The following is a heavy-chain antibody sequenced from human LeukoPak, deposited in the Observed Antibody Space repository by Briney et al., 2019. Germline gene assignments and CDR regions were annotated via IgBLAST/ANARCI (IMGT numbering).Heavy chain of an antibody. J-gene: IGHJ4*02. CDR1: GYIFTDYY. CDR2: INPNSGGT. V-gene: IGHV1-2*02. D-gene: IGHD2-2*01. Sequence: ASVKVSCMASGYIFTDYYIHWVRQAPGQGLEWMGWINPNSGGTNYAYKFEGRVTMTRDTSINTAYMELSRLRSDDTAVYYCARDVPPYCTGTCCHRVAAAAPGFWGQGTLVTVSS. CDR3: ARDVPPYCTGTCCHRVAAAAPGF.